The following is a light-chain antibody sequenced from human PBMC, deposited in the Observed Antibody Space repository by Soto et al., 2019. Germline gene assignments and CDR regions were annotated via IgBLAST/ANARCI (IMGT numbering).Light chain of an antibody. V-gene: IGLV2-14*01. Sequence: QSPLTQPASVSGAPGQSITISCTGTTSDVGAYNFVSWYQQYPGKAPKVMIYEVNNRPSGVDNRFSGSKSGNTASLTISGRQAEDEADYYCRSFTRSSTYVFGSGTQVTVL. J-gene: IGLJ1*01. CDR3: RSFTRSSTYV. CDR2: EVN. CDR1: TSDVGAYNF.